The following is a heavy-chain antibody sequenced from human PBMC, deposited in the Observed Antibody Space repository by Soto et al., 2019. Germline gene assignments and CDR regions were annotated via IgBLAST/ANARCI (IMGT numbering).Heavy chain of an antibody. Sequence: PGGSLRLSCSASGFTFSISAMHWVRQAPGKGLEYVSAVSTNGGTSYYADSVKGRFTISRDNSRNTLYLQMNSLRPEDTAVYYCVKDRAPRDGYKTQPGSWGLGTLVTVSS. CDR1: GFTFSISA. J-gene: IGHJ5*02. D-gene: IGHD5-12*01. CDR3: VKDRAPRDGYKTQPGS. CDR2: VSTNGGTS. V-gene: IGHV3-64D*06.